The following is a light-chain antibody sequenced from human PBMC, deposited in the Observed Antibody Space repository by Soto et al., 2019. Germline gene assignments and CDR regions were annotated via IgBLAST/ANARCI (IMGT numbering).Light chain of an antibody. V-gene: IGKV3-20*01. CDR3: QQYASSRT. J-gene: IGKJ1*01. Sequence: EIVLTQSPGTLSLSPGERATLSCRASQSVSNSYLAWYQQKPGQAPRLLIYAASSRATGIPDRFSGSGSGTDFTLTISGLEPEDFAVYYCQQYASSRTFVQGTKVEIK. CDR1: QSVSNSY. CDR2: AAS.